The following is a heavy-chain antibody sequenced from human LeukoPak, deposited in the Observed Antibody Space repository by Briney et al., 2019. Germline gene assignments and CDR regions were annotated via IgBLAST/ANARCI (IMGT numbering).Heavy chain of an antibody. CDR2: INHSGST. CDR3: ARVYYMDV. Sequence: SETLSLTCAVYGGSFSGYYWSWIRQPPGKGLEWIGEINHSGSTNYNPSLKGRVTISVDTSKNQFSLKLSSVTAADTAVYYCARVYYMDVWGKGATVTVSS. V-gene: IGHV4-34*01. J-gene: IGHJ6*03. CDR1: GGSFSGYY.